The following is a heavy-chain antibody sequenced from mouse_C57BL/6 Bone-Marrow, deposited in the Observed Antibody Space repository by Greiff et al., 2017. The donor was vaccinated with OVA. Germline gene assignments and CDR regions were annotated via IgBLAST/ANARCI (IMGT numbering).Heavy chain of an antibody. V-gene: IGHV1-50*01. J-gene: IGHJ1*03. CDR1: GYTFTSYW. D-gene: IGHD2-5*01. CDR2: IDPSDSYT. Sequence: QVQLQQPGAELVKPGASVKLSCKASGYTFTSYWMQWVKQRPGQGLEWIGGIDPSDSYTNYNQKFKGKATLTVDTSSSTAYMQLSSLKSEDSAVYYCARENYSNWYFDVWGTGTTVTVSS. CDR3: ARENYSNWYFDV.